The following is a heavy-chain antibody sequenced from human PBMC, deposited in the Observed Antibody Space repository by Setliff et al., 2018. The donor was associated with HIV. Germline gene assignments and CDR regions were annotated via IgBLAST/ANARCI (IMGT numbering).Heavy chain of an antibody. CDR1: GYTFTSYY. V-gene: IGHV1-46*01. CDR2: INPSGGST. D-gene: IGHD2-15*01. CDR3: ARDGVVVVAASNYYFDY. Sequence: ASVKVSCKASGYTFTSYYMHWVRQAPGQGLEWMGIINPSGGSTSYAQKFQGRVTMTRDTSTSTVYMELSSLRSEDTAVYYCARDGVVVVAASNYYFDYWGQGTLVTVSS. J-gene: IGHJ4*02.